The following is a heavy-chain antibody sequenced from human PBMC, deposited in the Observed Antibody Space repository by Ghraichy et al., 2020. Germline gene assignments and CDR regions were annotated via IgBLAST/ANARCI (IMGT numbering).Heavy chain of an antibody. CDR3: ARGYYSSGSSGPIDY. CDR1: GFTFSSYA. J-gene: IGHJ4*02. V-gene: IGHV3-30-3*01. Sequence: GGSLRLSCEASGFTFSSYALHWARQAPGKGLEWVAVISYGSNKYYADSVKGRFTISRDNSKNTLYLQMNSLRAEDTAVYYCARGYYSSGSSGPIDYWGQGTLVTVSS. D-gene: IGHD3-10*01. CDR2: ISYGSNK.